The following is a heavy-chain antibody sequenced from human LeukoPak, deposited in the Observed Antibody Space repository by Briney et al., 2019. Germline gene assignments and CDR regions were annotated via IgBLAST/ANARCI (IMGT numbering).Heavy chain of an antibody. CDR1: GFTFSTYA. J-gene: IGHJ2*01. D-gene: IGHD2-15*01. CDR3: ARDGTHCSGGGCYPGWYFDL. V-gene: IGHV3-23*01. CDR2: IIGSGGST. Sequence: GGSLRLSCAASGFTFSTYAMAWVRQAPGKGLEWVSIIIGSGGSTYYADSVKGRFTISRDNSKNMLYLQVNSLRAEDTAVYYCARDGTHCSGGGCYPGWYFDLWGRGTLVTVT.